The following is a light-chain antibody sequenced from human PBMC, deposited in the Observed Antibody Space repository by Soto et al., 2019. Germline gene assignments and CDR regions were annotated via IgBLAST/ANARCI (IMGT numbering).Light chain of an antibody. CDR1: QSVSSSY. J-gene: IGKJ5*01. Sequence: EIVLTQSPGTLSLSPWERATLSCRASQSVSSSYLAWYQQKPGQAPRLLFYGASSRATGIPDRFSGSGSGTDFTLTISRLEPEVFAVYYGQQYGSSPRLTFGQGTRLEIK. V-gene: IGKV3-20*01. CDR3: QQYGSSPRLT. CDR2: GAS.